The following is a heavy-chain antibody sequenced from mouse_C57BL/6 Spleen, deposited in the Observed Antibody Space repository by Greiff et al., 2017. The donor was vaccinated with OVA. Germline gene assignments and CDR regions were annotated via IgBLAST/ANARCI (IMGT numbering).Heavy chain of an antibody. CDR2: IYPGSGST. Sequence: VQLQESGAELVKPGASVKMSCKASGYTFTSYWITWVKQRPGQGLEWIGDIYPGSGSTNYNEKFKSKATLTVDTSSSTAYMQLSSLTSEDSAVYYCARGRSGYNYWGQGTTLTVSS. V-gene: IGHV1-55*01. D-gene: IGHD3-2*02. J-gene: IGHJ2*01. CDR3: ARGRSGYNY. CDR1: GYTFTSYW.